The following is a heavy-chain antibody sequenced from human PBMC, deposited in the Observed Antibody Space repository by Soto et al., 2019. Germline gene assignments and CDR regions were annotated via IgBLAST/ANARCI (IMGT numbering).Heavy chain of an antibody. D-gene: IGHD5-12*01. V-gene: IGHV1-3*01. CDR1: GYTFTNYA. Sequence: ASVKVSCKASGYTFTNYAIHWVRQAPGQRLEWMGWINAGNGKTKYSQNFQGRVTITRDTSASIVYMEVNSLRSEDTALYYCARGLGVATTADYYLDSWCQATLVNVSS. CDR3: ARGLGVATTADYYLDS. CDR2: INAGNGKT. J-gene: IGHJ4*02.